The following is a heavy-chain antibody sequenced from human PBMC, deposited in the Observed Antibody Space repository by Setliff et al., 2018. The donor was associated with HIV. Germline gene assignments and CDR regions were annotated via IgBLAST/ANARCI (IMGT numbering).Heavy chain of an antibody. J-gene: IGHJ4*02. CDR2: INAGNGNT. D-gene: IGHD5-12*01. CDR1: GYSFSNYA. V-gene: IGHV1-3*01. CDR3: ARDQALEMATK. Sequence: ASVKVSCKASGYSFSNYAMHWVRQTPGQSLEWMGWINAGNGNTKYSQKFQGRVTITRDTSASTAYMELSSLRSEDTAVYYCARDQALEMATKWGQGTLVAVSS.